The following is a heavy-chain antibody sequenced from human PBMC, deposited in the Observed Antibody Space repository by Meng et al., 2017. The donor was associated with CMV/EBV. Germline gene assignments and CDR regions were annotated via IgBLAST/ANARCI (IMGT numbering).Heavy chain of an antibody. Sequence: GGSLRLSCAASGFTFSSYSMNWVRQAPGKGLEWVSSISSSSSYIYYADSVKGRFTISRDNAKNSLYLQMNSLRAEDTAVYYCAREAGYSSSWYDGGGDYYYYYGMDVWGQGT. D-gene: IGHD6-13*01. CDR3: AREAGYSSSWYDGGGDYYYYYGMDV. V-gene: IGHV3-21*01. J-gene: IGHJ6*02. CDR1: GFTFSSYS. CDR2: ISSSSSYI.